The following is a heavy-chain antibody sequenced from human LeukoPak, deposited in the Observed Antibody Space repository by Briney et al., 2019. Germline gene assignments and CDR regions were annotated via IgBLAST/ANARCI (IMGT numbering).Heavy chain of an antibody. Sequence: GGSLRLSCVASGFTFSSYSMNWVRQAPGKGLEWVSSISSSSYIYYADSVKGRFTISRDNAKNSLYLQMNSLRAEDTAVYYCARDGGNDAFDIWGQGTMVTVSS. CDR3: ARDGGNDAFDI. CDR2: ISSSSYI. CDR1: GFTFSSYS. V-gene: IGHV3-21*01. D-gene: IGHD2-15*01. J-gene: IGHJ3*02.